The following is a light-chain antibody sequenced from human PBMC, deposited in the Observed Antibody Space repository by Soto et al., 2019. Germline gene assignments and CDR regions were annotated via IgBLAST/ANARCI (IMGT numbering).Light chain of an antibody. CDR1: SSDVGGYNY. V-gene: IGLV2-11*01. J-gene: IGLJ1*01. Sequence: ALTQPRSVSGSPGQSVTISCTGTSSDVGGYNYVSWFQQHPGKAPKLMIYAVTERPSGVPDRFSGSKSGNTASLTISGLQAEDEADYYCCSYAGTFTYVFGTGTKVTVL. CDR3: CSYAGTFTYV. CDR2: AVT.